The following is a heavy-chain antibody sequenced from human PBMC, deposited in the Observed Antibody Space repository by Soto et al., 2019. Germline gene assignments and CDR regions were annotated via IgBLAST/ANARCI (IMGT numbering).Heavy chain of an antibody. Sequence: EVQLVESGGGLVQPGGSLKLSCAASGFTFSGSAMHWVRQASGKGLEWVGRIRSKANSYATAYAASVKGRFTISRDDSKNTAYLQMNSLKTEDTAVYYCTRLAVAVALYGMDVWGQGTTVTVSS. CDR1: GFTFSGSA. V-gene: IGHV3-73*01. J-gene: IGHJ6*02. CDR3: TRLAVAVALYGMDV. CDR2: IRSKANSYAT. D-gene: IGHD6-19*01.